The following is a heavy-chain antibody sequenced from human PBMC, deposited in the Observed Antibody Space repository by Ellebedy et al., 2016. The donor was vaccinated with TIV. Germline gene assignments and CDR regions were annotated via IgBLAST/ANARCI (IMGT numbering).Heavy chain of an antibody. CDR2: IKQDGSEK. CDR1: GFTFSSYW. CDR3: ARDPNWGGVVYYYGMDV. D-gene: IGHD7-27*01. V-gene: IGHV3-7*01. Sequence: GESLKISCAASGFTFSSYWMSWVRQAPGKGLEWVANIKQDGSEKYYVDSVKGRFTISRDNAKNSLYLQMNSLRAEDTAVYYCARDPNWGGVVYYYGMDVWGQGTTVTVSS. J-gene: IGHJ6*02.